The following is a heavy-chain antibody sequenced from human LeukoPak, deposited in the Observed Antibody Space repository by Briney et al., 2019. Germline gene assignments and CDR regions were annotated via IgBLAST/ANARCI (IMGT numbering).Heavy chain of an antibody. CDR3: ARAGPGGTIFGVVID. CDR1: GGSISSSSYY. CDR2: NYHSGST. D-gene: IGHD3-3*01. J-gene: IGHJ4*02. Sequence: SETLSLTCTVSGGSISSSSYYWGWIRQPPGKGLEWIGSNYHSGSTYYNPSLKSRVTISVDKSKNQFSLKLSSVTAADTAVYYCARAGPGGTIFGVVIDWGQGTLVTVSS. V-gene: IGHV4-39*07.